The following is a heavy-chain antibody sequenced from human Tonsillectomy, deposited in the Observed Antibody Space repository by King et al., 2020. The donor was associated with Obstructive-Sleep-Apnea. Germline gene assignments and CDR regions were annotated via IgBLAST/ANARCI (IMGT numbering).Heavy chain of an antibody. V-gene: IGHV3-48*04. CDR3: ATGGPDAFDF. CDR1: GITFSSYS. Sequence: QLVQSGGGLVQPGGSLRLSCAASGITFSSYSMNWVRQAPGKGLEWFSYISSRTSTLSYADSVKGRFTISRDNAKNSLYLQMNSLRAEDTAVYYCATGGPDAFDFWGRGTMVTVSS. D-gene: IGHD3-16*01. J-gene: IGHJ3*01. CDR2: ISSRTSTL.